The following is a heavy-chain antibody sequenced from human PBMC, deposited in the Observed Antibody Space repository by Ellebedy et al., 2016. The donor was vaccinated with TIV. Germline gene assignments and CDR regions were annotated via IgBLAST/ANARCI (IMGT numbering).Heavy chain of an antibody. J-gene: IGHJ4*02. Sequence: MPSETLSLTCTVSGGSISSSSYYGGWIRKSPGKGQEWIGSIYYSGSTYYNPSLKSRVTISVDTSKNQFSLKLSSVTAADTAVYYCARHPIVVVPAATVEGFDYWGQGTLVTVSS. CDR3: ARHPIVVVPAATVEGFDY. V-gene: IGHV4-39*01. D-gene: IGHD2-2*01. CDR2: IYYSGST. CDR1: GGSISSSSYY.